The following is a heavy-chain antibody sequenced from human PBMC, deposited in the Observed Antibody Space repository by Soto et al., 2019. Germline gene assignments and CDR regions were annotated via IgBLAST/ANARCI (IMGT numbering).Heavy chain of an antibody. J-gene: IGHJ5*02. CDR2: INHSGST. D-gene: IGHD2-2*01. CDR1: GGSFSGYY. CDR3: ARELAVYCSSTSGQPNWFDP. V-gene: IGHV4-34*01. Sequence: PSETLSLTCAVYGGSFSGYYWSWIRQPPGKGLEWIGEINHSGSTNYNPSLKSRVTISVDTSKNQFSLKLSSVTAADTAVYYCARELAVYCSSTSGQPNWFDPWGQGTLVTVSS.